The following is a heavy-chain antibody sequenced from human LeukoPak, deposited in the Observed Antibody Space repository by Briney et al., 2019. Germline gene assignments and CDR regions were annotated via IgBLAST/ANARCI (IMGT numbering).Heavy chain of an antibody. CDR3: ARHRLYPDTSETDY. J-gene: IGHJ4*02. Sequence: PSETLSLTCTVSGASISSYYWSWIRQPPGKGLEWIGYIYHRGSTNYNPSLKSRVTISVDTSKNQFSLKLSSVTAADTAVYYCARHRLYPDTSETDYWGQGTLVTVSS. D-gene: IGHD3-22*01. CDR2: IYHRGST. V-gene: IGHV4-59*01. CDR1: GASISSYY.